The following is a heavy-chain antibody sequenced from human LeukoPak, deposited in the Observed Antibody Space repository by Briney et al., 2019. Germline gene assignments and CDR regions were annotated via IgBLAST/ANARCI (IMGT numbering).Heavy chain of an antibody. D-gene: IGHD3-16*02. CDR2: VSASANST. Sequence: GGSLRLSCAASGFMFDIYAMTWVRQAPGKGPEWVSAVSASANSTYYADAVKGRFVISRDNAKNTLYLQMSSLSVDDTAVYYCARGPSCSSHSCYVIGALDIWGQGTLVAVSS. CDR1: GFMFDIYA. V-gene: IGHV3-23*01. CDR3: ARGPSCSSHSCYVIGALDI. J-gene: IGHJ3*02.